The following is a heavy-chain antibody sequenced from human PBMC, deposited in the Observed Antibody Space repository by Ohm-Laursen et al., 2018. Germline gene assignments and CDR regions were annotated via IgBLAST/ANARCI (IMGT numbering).Heavy chain of an antibody. Sequence: SLRLSCTASGFTFDEYAMHWVRQAPGKGLEWVSGISWNSGSIGYADSVKGRFTISRDNAKNSLYLQMNSLRAEDTALYYCAKDHGGIWFGELSYFDCWGQGSLVTVSS. CDR2: ISWNSGSI. CDR1: GFTFDEYA. CDR3: AKDHGGIWFGELSYFDC. J-gene: IGHJ4*02. V-gene: IGHV3-9*01. D-gene: IGHD3-10*01.